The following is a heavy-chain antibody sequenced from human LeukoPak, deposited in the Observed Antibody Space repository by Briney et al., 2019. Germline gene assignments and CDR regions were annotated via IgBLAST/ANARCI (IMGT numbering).Heavy chain of an antibody. V-gene: IGHV1-3*01. J-gene: IGHJ4*02. D-gene: IGHD3-9*01. CDR1: GYIFTNYA. Sequence: ASVKVSCKASGYIFTNYAIHWVRQAPGQRLEWMGWINAGNGKANYSQKFRGRVTLTRDTSASTAYMELSSLRSEDTAVYYCARGYYDLLTGHVVTYYFDYWAREPWSPSPQ. CDR3: ARGYYDLLTGHVVTYYFDY. CDR2: INAGNGKA.